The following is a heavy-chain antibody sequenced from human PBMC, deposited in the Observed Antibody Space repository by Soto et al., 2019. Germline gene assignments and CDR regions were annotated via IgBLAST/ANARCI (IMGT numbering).Heavy chain of an antibody. V-gene: IGHV4-59*01. CDR1: GGSISSYY. CDR2: IYYSGST. CDR3: ARGGIAVAGTKVNYYYYGMDV. D-gene: IGHD6-19*01. Sequence: PSETLSLTCTVSGGSISSYYWSWIRQPPGKGLEWIGYIYYSGSTNYNPSLKSRVTISVDTSKNQFSLKLSSVTAADTAVYYCARGGIAVAGTKVNYYYYGMDVWGQGTTVTVSS. J-gene: IGHJ6*02.